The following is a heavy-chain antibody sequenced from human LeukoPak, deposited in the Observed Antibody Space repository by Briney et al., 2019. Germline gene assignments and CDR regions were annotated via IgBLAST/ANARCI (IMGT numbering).Heavy chain of an antibody. J-gene: IGHJ4*02. CDR2: ISGSGGST. Sequence: GGSLRLSCAASGFTFSSYAMSWVRQAPGKGLECVSGISGSGGSTYYADSVKGRFTISRDNPKNTLYLQMNSLRAEDTAVYYCARAPLWFGPSNDWGQGTLVTVSS. V-gene: IGHV3-23*01. D-gene: IGHD3-10*01. CDR3: ARAPLWFGPSND. CDR1: GFTFSSYA.